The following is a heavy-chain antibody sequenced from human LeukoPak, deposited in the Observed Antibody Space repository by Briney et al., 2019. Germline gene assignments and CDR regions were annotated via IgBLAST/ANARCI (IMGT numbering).Heavy chain of an antibody. J-gene: IGHJ5*02. CDR1: GFTFRNYW. CDR3: ARDLGQYYDTSDNWFDP. Sequence: GGVLRLSCAASGFTFRNYWMHWVRQAPGKGLVWVSRINSDGINTSYADSVKGRFTISRDNAKNTLNLQMNSLRAEDTAVYYCARDLGQYYDTSDNWFDPWGQGTLVTVSS. V-gene: IGHV3-74*01. CDR2: INSDGINT. D-gene: IGHD3-22*01.